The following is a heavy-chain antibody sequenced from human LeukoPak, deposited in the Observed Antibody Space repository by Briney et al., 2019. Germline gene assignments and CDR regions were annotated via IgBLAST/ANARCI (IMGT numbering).Heavy chain of an antibody. CDR3: ARDGVGRVPEMSAPDY. J-gene: IGHJ4*02. CDR1: GFTFSSYE. CDR2: IRSSSRTI. D-gene: IGHD3-16*01. Sequence: PGGSLRLSCAASGFTFSSYEMNWVRQAPGKGLEWVSYIRSSSRTIYYADSVKGRFTISRDNAKNSLFLQMNSLRAEDTAVYYCARDGVGRVPEMSAPDYWGQGTLVTVSS. V-gene: IGHV3-48*03.